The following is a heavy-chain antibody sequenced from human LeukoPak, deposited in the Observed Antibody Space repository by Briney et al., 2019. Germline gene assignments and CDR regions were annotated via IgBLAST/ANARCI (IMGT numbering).Heavy chain of an antibody. CDR1: GFTVSSNY. V-gene: IGHV3-53*01. D-gene: IGHD3-22*01. CDR3: ARDRYYYDSSGYIPFDP. CDR2: FYSGGNT. Sequence: GGSLRLSCTASGFTVSSNYMSWVRQAPGKGLEWVSVFYSGGNTYYADSVKGRFTISRDSSKNTLYLQMNSLRAEDTAVYYCARDRYYYDSSGYIPFDPWGQGTLVTVSS. J-gene: IGHJ5*02.